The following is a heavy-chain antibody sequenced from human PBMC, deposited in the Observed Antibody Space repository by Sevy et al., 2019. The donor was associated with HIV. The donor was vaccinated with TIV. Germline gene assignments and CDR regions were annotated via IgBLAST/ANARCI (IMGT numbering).Heavy chain of an antibody. CDR1: GFTFSNHW. V-gene: IGHV3-7*03. CDR3: ARDRRVEYGGSDY. CDR2: IKKDGTDK. Sequence: GGSLRLSCAVSGFTFSNHWMTWVRQAPGKGLEWVANIKKDGTDKFYVDSVMGRFSISRDNAKDLLYLQMNRLRVEDTAVYYCARDRRVEYGGSDYWGQGTLVTVSS. D-gene: IGHD3-10*01. J-gene: IGHJ4*02.